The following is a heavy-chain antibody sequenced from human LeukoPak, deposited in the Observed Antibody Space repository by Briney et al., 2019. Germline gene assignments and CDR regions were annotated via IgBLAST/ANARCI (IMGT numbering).Heavy chain of an antibody. D-gene: IGHD3-3*01. V-gene: IGHV3-23*01. CDR1: GFTFSSYA. Sequence: GGSLRLSCAASGFTFSSYAMSWVRQAPGKGLEWVSAISGSGGSTYYADSVKGRFTISRDNSKSTLYLQMNSLRAEDTAVYYCAKVYYDFWSGDAFDIWGQGTMVTVSS. CDR3: AKVYYDFWSGDAFDI. CDR2: ISGSGGST. J-gene: IGHJ3*02.